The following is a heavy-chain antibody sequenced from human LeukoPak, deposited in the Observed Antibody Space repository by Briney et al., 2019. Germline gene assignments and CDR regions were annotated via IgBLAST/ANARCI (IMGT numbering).Heavy chain of an antibody. CDR3: ARNLRRPYYDSSGYPYY. D-gene: IGHD3-22*01. CDR1: GGSFSGYY. V-gene: IGHV4-34*01. Sequence: SETLSLTCAVYGGSFSGYYWSWIRQPPGKGLEWIGEINHSGSTNYNPSLKSRVTISVDTSKNQFSLKLSSVTAADTAVYYCARNLRRPYYDSSGYPYYWGQGTLVTVSS. CDR2: INHSGST. J-gene: IGHJ4*02.